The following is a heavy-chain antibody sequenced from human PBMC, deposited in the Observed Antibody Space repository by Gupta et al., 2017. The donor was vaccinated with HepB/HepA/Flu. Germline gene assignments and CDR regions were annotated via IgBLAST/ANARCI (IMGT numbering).Heavy chain of an antibody. D-gene: IGHD3-16*01. Sequence: EGQLVESGGGLVKPGGSLRLSCSASGFTISNYWMFWVRQAPGKGLEWVANIQEDGSRKNYVDSVKGRFTISRDNAKNSLYLHMNNLRVEDTAVYYCSRHAFCVVDHNAYHDCWGQGTLVTV. V-gene: IGHV3-7*01. J-gene: IGHJ4*02. CDR2: IQEDGSRK. CDR1: GFTISNYW. CDR3: SRHAFCVVDHNAYHDC.